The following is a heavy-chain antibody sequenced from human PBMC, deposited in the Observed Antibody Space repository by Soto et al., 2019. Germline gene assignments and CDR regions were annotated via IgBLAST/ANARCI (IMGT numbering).Heavy chain of an antibody. V-gene: IGHV1-46*01. CDR3: ARARGVVIAENWFDP. Sequence: ASVKVSCKASGYTFTSYYMHWVRQAPGQGLEWMGIIHPSGGSTSYAQKFQGRVTMTRDTSTSTVYMELSSLRSEDTAVYYCARARGVVIAENWFDPWGQGTLVTVSS. CDR2: IHPSGGST. D-gene: IGHD3-3*01. J-gene: IGHJ5*02. CDR1: GYTFTSYY.